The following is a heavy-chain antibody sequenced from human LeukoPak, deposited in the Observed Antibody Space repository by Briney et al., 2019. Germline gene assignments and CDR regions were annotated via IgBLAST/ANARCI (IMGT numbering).Heavy chain of an antibody. CDR1: GGSISSSY. CDR2: FSYSGNT. Sequence: SETLSLTCTVSGGSISSSYWSWLRQPPGKGLERIGHFSYSGNTKYNPSLKSRVTISVDTSKNQFSLKLNSVTAADTAVYYCARASGSTVVNQSSDYWGQGTLVTVSS. D-gene: IGHD4-23*01. CDR3: ARASGSTVVNQSSDY. V-gene: IGHV4-59*01. J-gene: IGHJ4*02.